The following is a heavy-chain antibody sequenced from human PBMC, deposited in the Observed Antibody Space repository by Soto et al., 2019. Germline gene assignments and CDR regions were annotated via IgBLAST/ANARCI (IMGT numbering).Heavy chain of an antibody. CDR1: GGAFSGYY. CDR2: IIHSGST. D-gene: IGHD6-13*01. V-gene: IGHV4-34*01. Sequence: SETLSLTGSVYGGAFSGYYWSWSRQPPGKGLEWIGEIIHSGSTNYNPSLKSRVTISADTSKNQFSLKLSSVPAADTAVYYCARGWHSRSWYPLFDYWGQGTLVTVSS. CDR3: ARGWHSRSWYPLFDY. J-gene: IGHJ4*02.